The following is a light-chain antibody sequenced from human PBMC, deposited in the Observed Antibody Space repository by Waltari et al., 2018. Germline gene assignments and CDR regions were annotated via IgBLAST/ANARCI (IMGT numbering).Light chain of an antibody. CDR3: CSYAGGSVI. V-gene: IGLV2-23*02. Sequence: QSGLTQPASVSGSPGQSITISCTGSSGDVGSYKLVSWYQRHPGKAPKLIISEVNERPSGVSDRFSGSESGNTASLTISGLQAEDEADYYCCSYAGGSVIFGGGTKLTVL. CDR2: EVN. J-gene: IGLJ2*01. CDR1: SGDVGSYKL.